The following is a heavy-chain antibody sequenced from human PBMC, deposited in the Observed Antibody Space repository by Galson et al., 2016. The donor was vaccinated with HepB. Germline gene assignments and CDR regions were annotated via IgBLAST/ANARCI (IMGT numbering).Heavy chain of an antibody. CDR1: GFTFDDYT. CDR2: VTLNGGYT. V-gene: IGHV3-43*01. Sequence: SLRLSCAASGFTFDDYTMHWVRQAPGKGLEWVSLVTLNGGYTVYADSVKGRFTISGDNSKNYLYLQMNSLRTEDTALYYCTNERGKYFEHWGQGTLVTVSS. CDR3: TNERGKYFEH. J-gene: IGHJ4*02.